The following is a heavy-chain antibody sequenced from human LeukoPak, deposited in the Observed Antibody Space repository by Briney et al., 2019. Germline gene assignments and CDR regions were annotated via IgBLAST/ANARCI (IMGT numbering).Heavy chain of an antibody. CDR1: GFTFSSYW. D-gene: IGHD3-10*01. CDR3: ARRFMVRGVPYYYYYMDV. Sequence: GGSLRLSCAASGFTFSSYWMHWVRQAPGKGLVWVSRINSDGSSTSYADSVKGRFTISRDNAKNTLYLQMNSLRAEDTAVYYCARRFMVRGVPYYYYYMDVWGKGTTVTVSS. CDR2: INSDGSST. V-gene: IGHV3-74*01. J-gene: IGHJ6*03.